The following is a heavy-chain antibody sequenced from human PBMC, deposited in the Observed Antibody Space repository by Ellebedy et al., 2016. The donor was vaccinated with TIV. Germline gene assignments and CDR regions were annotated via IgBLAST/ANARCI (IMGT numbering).Heavy chain of an antibody. CDR2: SQYRGST. Sequence: MPSETLSLTCTVSCGSISTYYWNWIRQSPGKGLEWIGYSQYRGSTKYNPSLKSRVTISLDTSKNQFSLKLSPLTAADTAGYYWARDGGGGAIDYWGQGALVTVSS. CDR3: ARDGGGGAIDY. D-gene: IGHD3-16*01. J-gene: IGHJ4*02. V-gene: IGHV4-59*01. CDR1: CGSISTYY.